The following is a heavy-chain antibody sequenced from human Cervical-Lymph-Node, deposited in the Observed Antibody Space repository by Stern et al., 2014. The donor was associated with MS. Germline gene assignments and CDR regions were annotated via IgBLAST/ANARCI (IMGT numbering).Heavy chain of an antibody. Sequence: EVHLVESGGGLVKPGGSLRLSCAASGFTFSNAWMTWVRQAPGKGLEWVGRITSETDGGTTDYAAPVKGRFPISRDDYKKKMYMQMNSLKTEDTAVYYCTTHKGYPDYWGQRTLITVSS. CDR2: ITSETDGGTT. CDR3: TTHKGYPDY. D-gene: IGHD5-18*01. CDR1: GFTFSNAW. V-gene: IGHV3-15*01. J-gene: IGHJ4*02.